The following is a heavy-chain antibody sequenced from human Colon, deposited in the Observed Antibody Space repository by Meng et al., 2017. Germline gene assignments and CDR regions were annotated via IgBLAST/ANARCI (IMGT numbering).Heavy chain of an antibody. CDR3: ARSTPSLDY. V-gene: IGHV1-2*02. Sequence: QVQLVQSGTEVKRPGASVKVSCKASGYSFSDCYIHWVRQAPGQGLEWMGWIVPNSGDTNYAQKFQGRVTMTRDTSISTTYMELIRLTSDDTVVYYCARSTPSLDYWGQGTLVTVSS. CDR2: IVPNSGDT. CDR1: GYSFSDCY. J-gene: IGHJ4*02. D-gene: IGHD2-15*01.